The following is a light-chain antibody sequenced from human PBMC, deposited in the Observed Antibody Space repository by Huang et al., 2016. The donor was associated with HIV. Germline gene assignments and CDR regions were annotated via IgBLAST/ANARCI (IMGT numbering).Light chain of an antibody. J-gene: IGKJ1*01. CDR2: AAS. CDR1: QTISTN. CDR3: QQSHSIPRT. Sequence: DIQMTQSPSSLSASVGDRVTITCRASQTISTNLNWYQQKLGKAPMLLIYAASTLQSGVPSRFSGSGSGTDFTLTIISLQPEDCGTYYCQQSHSIPRTFGQGTKVEIK. V-gene: IGKV1-39*01.